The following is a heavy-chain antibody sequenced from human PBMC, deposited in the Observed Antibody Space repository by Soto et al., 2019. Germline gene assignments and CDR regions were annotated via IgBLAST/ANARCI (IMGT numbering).Heavy chain of an antibody. CDR1: GFTFSIYD. J-gene: IGHJ6*02. CDR3: VREWVDTYGFHPPLGLDV. D-gene: IGHD5-18*01. CDR2: IGLAGET. Sequence: EVQLVESGGGLVQPGGSLRLSCVASGFTFSIYDMHWVRQGTGKGLEWVSAIGLAGETYYSGSVKGRFTISRENAKNSLYLQMNSLRAEDTAIYYCVREWVDTYGFHPPLGLDVWGQGTTVTVSS. V-gene: IGHV3-13*01.